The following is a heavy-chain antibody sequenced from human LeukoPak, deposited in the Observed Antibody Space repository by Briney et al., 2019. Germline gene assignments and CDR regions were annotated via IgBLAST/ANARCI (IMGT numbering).Heavy chain of an antibody. CDR3: AREIVVVVAAPYNWFDP. J-gene: IGHJ5*02. Sequence: ASVKVSCKASGYTFTSYYMHWVRQAPGQGLEWMGIINPSGGSTSYAQKLQGRVTMTTDTSTSTAYMELRSLRSDDTAVYYCAREIVVVVAAPYNWFDPWGQGTLVTVSS. V-gene: IGHV1-46*01. CDR2: INPSGGST. D-gene: IGHD2-15*01. CDR1: GYTFTSYY.